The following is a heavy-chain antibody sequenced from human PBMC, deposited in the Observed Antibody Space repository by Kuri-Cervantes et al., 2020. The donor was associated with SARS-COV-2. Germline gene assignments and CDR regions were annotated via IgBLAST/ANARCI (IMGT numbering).Heavy chain of an antibody. CDR1: GGTFSSYA. J-gene: IGHJ6*02. D-gene: IGHD2-8*01. Sequence: ASVKVSCKASGGTFSSYAISWVRQAPGQGLEWMGWISAYNGNTNYAQKLQGRVTMTTDTSTSTAYMELRSLRSDDTAVYYCARGYCTNGVCSAYYYYYGMDVWGQGTLVTVSS. CDR3: ARGYCTNGVCSAYYYYYGMDV. V-gene: IGHV1-18*01. CDR2: ISAYNGNT.